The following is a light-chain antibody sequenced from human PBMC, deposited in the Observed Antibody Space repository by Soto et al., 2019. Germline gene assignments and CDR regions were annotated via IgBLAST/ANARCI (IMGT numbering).Light chain of an antibody. Sequence: DLVMTQSPLSLPVTPGEPASISCRSSQSLLHSNGYNYLDWYLQKPGQSPQLLIYLGSNRASGVPDRFSGSGSDTDFTLKISRVEAEDVGVYYCMQALQTPMYTFGQGTKLEIK. CDR2: LGS. CDR3: MQALQTPMYT. V-gene: IGKV2-28*01. J-gene: IGKJ2*01. CDR1: QSLLHSNGYNY.